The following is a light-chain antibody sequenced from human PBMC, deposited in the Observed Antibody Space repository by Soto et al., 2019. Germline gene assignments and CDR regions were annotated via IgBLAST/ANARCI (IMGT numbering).Light chain of an antibody. CDR1: QGISSY. CDR2: AAS. Sequence: DIQLTQSPSFLSASVGDRVTITCRASQGISSYLAWYQQKPGKVPKLLIYAASTLRSGVPSRLSGSGSGRDFTLTISSLQPEDFATYYCLLDYSYFWAFGQGTKVDI. J-gene: IGKJ1*01. V-gene: IGKV1-9*01. CDR3: LLDYSYFWA.